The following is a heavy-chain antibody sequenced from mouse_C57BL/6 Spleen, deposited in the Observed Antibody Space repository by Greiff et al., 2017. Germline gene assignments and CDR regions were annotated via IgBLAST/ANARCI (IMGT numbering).Heavy chain of an antibody. CDR1: GFSLTSDG. J-gene: IGHJ4*01. CDR2: IWSGGST. Sequence: VQVVESGPGLVQPSQSLSITCTVSGFSLTSDGVHWVRQSPGRGLEWLGVIWSGGSTDYNAAFISRLSISKDNSKSQVFFKMNSLQADDTAIYXCARNTGSSPYYYAMDDWGQGTSVTVSS. D-gene: IGHD1-1*01. V-gene: IGHV2-2*01. CDR3: ARNTGSSPYYYAMDD.